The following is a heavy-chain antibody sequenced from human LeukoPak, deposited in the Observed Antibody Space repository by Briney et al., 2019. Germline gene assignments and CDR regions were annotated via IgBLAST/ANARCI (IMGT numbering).Heavy chain of an antibody. CDR3: VRDLHWGGFDV. CDR2: ISPSCDIT. Sequence: PGGSLRLSCAASGFTFSTYGMNWVRQAPGKGLEWVSGISPSCDITYYADSVMGRFSISRDNPKSTVSLQMSSLRAKDTALYYCVRDLHWGGFDVWGQGTMVTVSS. D-gene: IGHD7-27*01. V-gene: IGHV3-23*01. J-gene: IGHJ3*01. CDR1: GFTFSTYG.